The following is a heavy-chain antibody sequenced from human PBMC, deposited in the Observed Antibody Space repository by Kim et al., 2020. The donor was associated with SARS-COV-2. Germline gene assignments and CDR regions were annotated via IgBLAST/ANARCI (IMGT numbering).Heavy chain of an antibody. J-gene: IGHJ1*01. D-gene: IGHD5-18*01. V-gene: IGHV1-2*02. CDR2: INPNSGDT. CDR3: SRDPHVRAYTSGYEFIH. CDR1: GYTFTGFY. Sequence: ASVKVSCKASGYTFTGFYVHWMRQAPGQGLEWMGWINPNSGDTNYAQKVQGRVTLTRDTSISTAYMTLNSLTSDDTSIYLCSRDPHVRAYTSGYEFIHWG.